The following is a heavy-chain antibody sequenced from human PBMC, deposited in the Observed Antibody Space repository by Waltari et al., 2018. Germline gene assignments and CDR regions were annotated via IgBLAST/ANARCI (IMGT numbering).Heavy chain of an antibody. D-gene: IGHD3-10*01. Sequence: VQLVESGGGVVQPGRSLRLSCAASGFTFSTDGMHWVRQAPGKGLEWVALIWYDGSDKYYADSVKGRFTISRDNSNKMLSLHMDSLRAEDTAVYYCARAGSGSYYFDYWGQGTLVTVSS. J-gene: IGHJ4*02. CDR3: ARAGSGSYYFDY. CDR2: IWYDGSDK. CDR1: GFTFSTDG. V-gene: IGHV3-33*08.